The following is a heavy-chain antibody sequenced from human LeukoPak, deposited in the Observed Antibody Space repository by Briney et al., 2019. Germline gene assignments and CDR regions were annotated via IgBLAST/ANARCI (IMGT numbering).Heavy chain of an antibody. D-gene: IGHD3-22*01. V-gene: IGHV4-61*01. CDR1: GGSVSSGSYY. CDR2: IYYSGST. J-gene: IGHJ2*01. CDR3: ARDWSDYYDSSGYWYFGL. Sequence: SETLSLTCTVSGGSVSSGSYYWSWIRQPPGKGLEWIGYIYYSGSTNYNPSLKSRVTISVDTSKNQFSLKLSSVTAADTAVYYCARDWSDYYDSSGYWYFGLWGRGTLVTVSS.